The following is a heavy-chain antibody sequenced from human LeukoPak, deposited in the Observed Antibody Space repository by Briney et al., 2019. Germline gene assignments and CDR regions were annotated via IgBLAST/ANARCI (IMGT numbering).Heavy chain of an antibody. CDR1: GYTFTSYY. CDR3: ARDGSSGSHHDAFDI. D-gene: IGHD3-10*01. V-gene: IGHV1-46*01. J-gene: IGHJ3*02. Sequence: GASVKVSCKASGYTFTSYYMHWVRQAPGQGLEWMGIINPSGGSTSYAQKFQGRVTMTRDTSTSTVYMELSSLRSEDTAVYYCARDGSSGSHHDAFDIWGQGTMVTVSS. CDR2: INPSGGST.